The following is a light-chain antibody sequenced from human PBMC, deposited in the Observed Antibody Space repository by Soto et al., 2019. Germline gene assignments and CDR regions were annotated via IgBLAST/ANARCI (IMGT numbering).Light chain of an antibody. J-gene: IGLJ1*01. CDR1: SGHSSYA. V-gene: IGLV4-69*01. CDR2: LNSDGSH. Sequence: QAVVTQSPSASASLGASVKLTCTLSSGHSSYAIAWHQQQPEKGPRYLMKLNSDGSHSKGDGIPDRFSGSSSGAERYLTISSLQSEDEADYYWQTWGTGIHYVFGTGTKLTVL. CDR3: QTWGTGIHYV.